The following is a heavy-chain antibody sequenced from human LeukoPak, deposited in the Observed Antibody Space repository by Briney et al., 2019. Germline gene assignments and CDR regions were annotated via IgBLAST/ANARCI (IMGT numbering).Heavy chain of an antibody. CDR2: ISAYNGNT. V-gene: IGHV1-18*01. D-gene: IGHD3-10*01. CDR3: ARTIYGSGSYYNVDYFDY. Sequence: ASVKVSCKASGYTFTSYGISWVRQAPGQGLEWMGWISAYNGNTNYAQKLQGRVTMTTDTATSTAYIELRSLRSDDTAVYYCARTIYGSGSYYNVDYFDYWGQGTLVTVSS. CDR1: GYTFTSYG. J-gene: IGHJ4*02.